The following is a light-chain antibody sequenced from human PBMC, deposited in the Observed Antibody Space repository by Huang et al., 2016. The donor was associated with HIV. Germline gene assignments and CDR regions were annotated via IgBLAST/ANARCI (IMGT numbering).Light chain of an antibody. V-gene: IGKV3-11*01. Sequence: DIVLTQSPATLSLSPGERATLPCRASQSVGGNLAWYQQKPGQAPRLLIYGASTRASAIPARFSGSGSGTDFTLTISSLEPEDFAVYYCQQRANWPPTFGGGTKVEIK. CDR3: QQRANWPPT. CDR1: QSVGGN. J-gene: IGKJ4*01. CDR2: GAS.